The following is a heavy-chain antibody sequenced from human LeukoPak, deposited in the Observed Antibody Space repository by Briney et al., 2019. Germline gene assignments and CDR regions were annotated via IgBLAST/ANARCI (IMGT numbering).Heavy chain of an antibody. D-gene: IGHD6-19*01. CDR1: GGSISSGDYY. V-gene: IGHV4-30-4*08. CDR2: IYYSGST. Sequence: SETLSLTCTVSGGSISSGDYYWSWIRQPPGKGLEWIGYIYYSGSTYYNPSLKSRVTISVDTSKNQFSLKLSSVTAADTAVYYCARAPKGSGWGLGYYYMDVWGKGTTVTVSS. CDR3: ARAPKGSGWGLGYYYMDV. J-gene: IGHJ6*03.